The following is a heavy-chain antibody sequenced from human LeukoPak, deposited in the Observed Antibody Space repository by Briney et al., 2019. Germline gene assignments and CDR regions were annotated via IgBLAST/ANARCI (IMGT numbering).Heavy chain of an antibody. CDR1: GGSFSGYY. D-gene: IGHD3-10*01. CDR2: INYTGST. CDR3: ARVEEGYGSGRRENYYYYYMDV. Sequence: SETLSLTCAVYGGSFSGYYWSWIRQPPRKGLEWIGYINYTGSTNYNPSLKSRVTISVDTSKNQFSLKLSSVTAADTAVYYCARVEEGYGSGRRENYYYYYMDVWGKGTTVTISS. V-gene: IGHV4-59*01. J-gene: IGHJ6*03.